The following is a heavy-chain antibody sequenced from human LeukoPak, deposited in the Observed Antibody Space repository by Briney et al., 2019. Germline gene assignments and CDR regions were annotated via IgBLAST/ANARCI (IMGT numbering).Heavy chain of an antibody. Sequence: PGGSLRLSCAGSGFTFSSHWMSWVRQAPGKGLSWVANIKYDGTEKHYVDSVKGRFTISRDNAKNSLYLQMNSLRAEDTAVYYCARDGVAAGIYFDYWGQGTLVTVSS. CDR1: GFTFSSHW. CDR3: ARDGVAAGIYFDY. CDR2: IKYDGTEK. V-gene: IGHV3-7*03. D-gene: IGHD6-13*01. J-gene: IGHJ4*02.